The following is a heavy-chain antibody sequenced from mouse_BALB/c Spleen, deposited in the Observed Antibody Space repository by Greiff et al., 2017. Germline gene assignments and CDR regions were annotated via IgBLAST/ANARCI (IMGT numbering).Heavy chain of an antibody. CDR3: ARDGLDYAWFAY. CDR1: GFTFSDYY. D-gene: IGHD2-4*01. Sequence: EVQLVESGGGLVKPGGSLKLSCAASGFTFSDYYMYWVRQTPEKRLEWVATISDGGSYTYYPDSVKGRFTISRDNAKNNLYLQMSSLKSEDTAMYYCARDGLDYAWFAYWGQGTLVTVSA. V-gene: IGHV5-4*02. CDR2: ISDGGSYT. J-gene: IGHJ3*01.